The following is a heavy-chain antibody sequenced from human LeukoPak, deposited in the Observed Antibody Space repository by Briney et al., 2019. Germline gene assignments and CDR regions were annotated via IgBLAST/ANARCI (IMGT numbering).Heavy chain of an antibody. CDR1: GFTFSNFA. J-gene: IGHJ3*02. Sequence: GRSLRLSCAASGFTFSNFAMHWVRQAPGKGLEWVAIISYDGSNKYYADSVKGRFTISRDNSKNTLYLQMNSLRAEDTAVYYCAKDYRRYYYDSSGEGAFDIWGQGTMVTVSS. D-gene: IGHD3-22*01. CDR2: ISYDGSNK. V-gene: IGHV3-30*04. CDR3: AKDYRRYYYDSSGEGAFDI.